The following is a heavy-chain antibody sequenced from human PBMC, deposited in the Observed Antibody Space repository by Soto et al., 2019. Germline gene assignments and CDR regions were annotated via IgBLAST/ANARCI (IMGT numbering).Heavy chain of an antibody. CDR2: TYYRSKWYN. Sequence: QVQLQQSGPGLVKPSQTLSVTCGISGDSVSINSAAWNWLRQSPSRGLEWLGRTYYRSKWYNDYAVSVESRITITPDTSKNHFSLQLNFVTTEYTAVYFCARGEQYSGRIFDYWGQGNLVTVSS. J-gene: IGHJ4*02. CDR3: ARGEQYSGRIFDY. D-gene: IGHD1-26*01. V-gene: IGHV6-1*01. CDR1: GDSVSINSAA.